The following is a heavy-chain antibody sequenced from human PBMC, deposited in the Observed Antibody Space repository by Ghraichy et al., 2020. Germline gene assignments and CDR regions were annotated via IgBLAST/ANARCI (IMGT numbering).Heavy chain of an antibody. CDR2: IYYSGST. Sequence: ETLSLTCTVSGGSISSYYWSWIRQPPGKGLEWIGYIYYSGSTNYNPSLKSRVTISVDTSKNQFSLKLSSVTAADTAVYYCARAAGSDYDFWSGYPLGYYYYYMDVWGKGTTVTVSS. V-gene: IGHV4-59*01. CDR1: GGSISSYY. CDR3: ARAAGSDYDFWSGYPLGYYYYYMDV. J-gene: IGHJ6*03. D-gene: IGHD3-3*01.